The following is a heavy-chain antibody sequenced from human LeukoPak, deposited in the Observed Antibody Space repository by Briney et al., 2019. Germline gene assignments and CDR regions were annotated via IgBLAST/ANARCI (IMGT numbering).Heavy chain of an antibody. CDR3: ARDSPGYCSGGSCYDY. CDR1: GGSISSYY. CDR2: IYYSGST. J-gene: IGHJ4*02. V-gene: IGHV4-59*01. D-gene: IGHD2-15*01. Sequence: SETLSLTCTVSGGSISSYYWSWIRQPPGKGLEWIGYIYYSGSTNYNPSLKSRVTISVDTSKNQFSLKLSSVTAADTAVYYCARDSPGYCSGGSCYDYWGQGTLVTVSP.